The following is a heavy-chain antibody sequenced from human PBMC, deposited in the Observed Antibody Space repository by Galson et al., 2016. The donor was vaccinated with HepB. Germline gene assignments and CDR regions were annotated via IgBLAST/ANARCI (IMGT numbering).Heavy chain of an antibody. D-gene: IGHD6-6*01. CDR2: IIPIFGTA. CDR1: GGTFSSYA. V-gene: IGHV1-69*13. Sequence: SVKVSCKASGGTFSSYAISWVRQAPGQGLEWMGGIIPIFGTANYAQKFQGRVTITADESTSTAYIELSSLRSEDTAVYYCARAREYSSPPEYHYYGMDVWGQGTTVTVSS. J-gene: IGHJ6*02. CDR3: ARAREYSSPPEYHYYGMDV.